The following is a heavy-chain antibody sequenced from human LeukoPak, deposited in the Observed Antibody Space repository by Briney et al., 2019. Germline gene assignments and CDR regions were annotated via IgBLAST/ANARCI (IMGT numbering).Heavy chain of an antibody. CDR3: ARQDIWFGELVV. Sequence: SETLSLTCIVSGGSISRSSYYWGWLRQPPGKGLEWIGSICNSGSTYYSPSLKSRVTISVDTSKNQFSLKLRFVTAADTAVYYCARQDIWFGELVVWGQGTTVTVSS. V-gene: IGHV4-39*01. CDR1: GGSISRSSYY. J-gene: IGHJ6*02. CDR2: ICNSGST. D-gene: IGHD3-10*01.